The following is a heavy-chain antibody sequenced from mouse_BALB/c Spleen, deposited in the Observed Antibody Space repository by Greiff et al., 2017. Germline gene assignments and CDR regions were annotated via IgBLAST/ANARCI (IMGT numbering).Heavy chain of an antibody. V-gene: IGHV1S81*02. Sequence: QVQLQQPGAELVKPGASVKLSCKASGYTFTSYWMHWVKQRPGQGLEWIGEINPSNGRTNYNEKFKSKATLPVDKSSSTAYMQLSSLTSEDSAVYYFAGGGYSMDDWGQGTSVTVSS. D-gene: IGHD2-14*01. J-gene: IGHJ4*01. CDR3: AGGGYSMDD. CDR1: GYTFTSYW. CDR2: INPSNGRT.